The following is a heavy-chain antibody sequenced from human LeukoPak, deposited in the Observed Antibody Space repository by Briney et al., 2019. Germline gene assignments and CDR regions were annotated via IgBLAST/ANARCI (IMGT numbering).Heavy chain of an antibody. CDR3: ARRGPYYYDSSGYYYPPDY. J-gene: IGHJ4*02. CDR1: GYSFNSYW. CDR2: IYPGDSDT. Sequence: GGSLKISCKGSGYSFNSYWIGWGRQMPGKGLEWMGIIYPGDSDTKNSPSFKGQVTISADKSISTAYLQWSSLKASDTAMYYCARRGPYYYDSSGYYYPPDYWGQGTLVTVSS. D-gene: IGHD3-22*01. V-gene: IGHV5-51*01.